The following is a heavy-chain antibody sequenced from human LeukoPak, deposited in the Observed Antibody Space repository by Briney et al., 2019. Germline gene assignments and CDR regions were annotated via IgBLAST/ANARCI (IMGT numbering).Heavy chain of an antibody. J-gene: IGHJ4*02. V-gene: IGHV3-11*04. Sequence: PGGSLRLSCEASGFTFSDYYMSWIRQAPGKGLEWVSYISSSGSTIYYADSVKGRFTISRDNSKNTLYLQMNSLRAEDTAVYYCAKFCSSTSCLYDDYWGQGTLVTVSS. CDR1: GFTFSDYY. CDR2: ISSSGSTI. D-gene: IGHD2-2*01. CDR3: AKFCSSTSCLYDDY.